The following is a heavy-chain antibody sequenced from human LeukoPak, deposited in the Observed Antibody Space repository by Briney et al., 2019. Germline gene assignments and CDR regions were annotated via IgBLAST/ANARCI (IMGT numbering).Heavy chain of an antibody. CDR3: ARDHRPFMIVPWFDP. CDR2: IYYSGST. D-gene: IGHD3-22*01. CDR1: GGSISSYY. J-gene: IGHJ5*02. V-gene: IGHV4-59*01. Sequence: PSETLSLTCTVSGGSISSYYWSWIRQPPGKGLEWIGYIYYSGSTNYNPSLKSRVTISVDTSKNQFSLKLSSVTAADTAVYYCARDHRPFMIVPWFDPWGQGTLVTVSS.